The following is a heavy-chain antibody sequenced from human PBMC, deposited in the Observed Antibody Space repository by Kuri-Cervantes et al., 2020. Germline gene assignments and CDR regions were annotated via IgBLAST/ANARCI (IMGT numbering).Heavy chain of an antibody. V-gene: IGHV4-61*01. J-gene: IGHJ5*02. CDR1: GGSVSSRNYY. CDR3: ARGFGRSGYSSSWYGPHNWFDP. Sequence: SETLSLTCTVSGGSVSSRNYYWSWIRQPPGKGLEWIGYIYYSGSTNYSPSLKSRVTISVDTSKNQFSLKLSSVTAADTAVYYCARGFGRSGYSSSWYGPHNWFDPWGQGTLVTVSS. D-gene: IGHD6-13*01. CDR2: IYYSGST.